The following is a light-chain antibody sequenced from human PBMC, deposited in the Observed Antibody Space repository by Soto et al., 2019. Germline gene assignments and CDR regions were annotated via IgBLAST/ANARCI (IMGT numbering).Light chain of an antibody. J-gene: IGKJ1*01. Sequence: EIVLTQSPGTLSLSPGESATLSCRASQSIRSSYLAWYQQTPGQATRLLIYDASSRAAGIPDRFSGSGSGTDFTLTISGLEPEDFGVYYCQQYGGSPRTFGQGTKVEIK. CDR1: QSIRSSY. CDR3: QQYGGSPRT. CDR2: DAS. V-gene: IGKV3-20*01.